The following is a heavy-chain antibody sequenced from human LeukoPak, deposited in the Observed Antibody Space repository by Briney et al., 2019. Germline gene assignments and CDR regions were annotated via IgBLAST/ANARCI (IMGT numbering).Heavy chain of an antibody. CDR3: IKDMGFDLLKDAFDL. Sequence: GGTLRLTCAASGFSIDDYAMHWVRQAPGKGLEWVSSISWDGRNMAYAASVKGRFTISRDNAQNSLYLQMNSPKIEDTAFYYCIKDMGFDLLKDAFDLWGQGMLVTVSS. V-gene: IGHV3-9*01. CDR1: GFSIDDYA. D-gene: IGHD1-26*01. CDR2: ISWDGRNM. J-gene: IGHJ3*01.